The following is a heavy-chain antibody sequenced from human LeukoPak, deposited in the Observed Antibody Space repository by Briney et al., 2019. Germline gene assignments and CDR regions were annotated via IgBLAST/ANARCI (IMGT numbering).Heavy chain of an antibody. CDR3: ARDPAYYYDSSGYSFPW. Sequence: GASVKVSCKASGYTFTGHYMHWVRQAPGQGLEWMGWINPNSGGTNYAQKFQGRVTMTRDTSISTAYMELSRLRSDDTAVYYCARDPAYYYDSSGYSFPWWGQGTLVTVSS. CDR2: INPNSGGT. CDR1: GYTFTGHY. V-gene: IGHV1-2*02. D-gene: IGHD3-22*01. J-gene: IGHJ4*02.